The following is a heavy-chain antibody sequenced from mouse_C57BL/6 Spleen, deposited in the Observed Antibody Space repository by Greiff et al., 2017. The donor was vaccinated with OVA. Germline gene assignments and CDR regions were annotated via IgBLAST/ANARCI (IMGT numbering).Heavy chain of an antibody. D-gene: IGHD4-1*02. J-gene: IGHJ2*01. Sequence: VKLVESGGDLVKPGGSLKLSCAASGFTFSSYGMSWVRQTPDKRLEWVATISSGGSYTYYPDSVKGRFTISRDNAKNTLYLQMSSLKSEDTAMYYCARLNWDEDYWGQGTTLTVSS. CDR3: ARLNWDEDY. CDR1: GFTFSSYG. V-gene: IGHV5-6*01. CDR2: ISSGGSYT.